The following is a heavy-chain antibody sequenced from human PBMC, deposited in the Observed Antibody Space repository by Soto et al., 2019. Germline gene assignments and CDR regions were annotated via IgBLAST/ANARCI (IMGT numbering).Heavy chain of an antibody. V-gene: IGHV4-4*02. CDR2: IYHSGST. Sequence: SETLSLTCAVSGGSISSSNWWSGVRQPPGKGLEWIGEIYHSGSTNYNPSLKSRVTISVDKSKNQFSLKLSSVTAADTAVYYCARANTAAMDYYYYGMDVWGQGTTVTVSS. J-gene: IGHJ6*02. CDR1: GGSISSSNW. CDR3: ARANTAAMDYYYYGMDV. D-gene: IGHD2-2*01.